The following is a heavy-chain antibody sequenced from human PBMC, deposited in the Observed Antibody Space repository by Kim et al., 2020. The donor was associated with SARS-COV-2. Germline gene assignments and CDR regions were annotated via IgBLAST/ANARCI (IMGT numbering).Heavy chain of an antibody. CDR2: SST. D-gene: IGHD5-18*01. V-gene: IGHV3-74*01. J-gene: IGHJ4*02. Sequence: SSTSYADSVKGRFTSSRDNAKNTLYLQMNSLRAEDTAVYYCASQRGYTRSWGQGTLVTVSS. CDR3: ASQRGYTRS.